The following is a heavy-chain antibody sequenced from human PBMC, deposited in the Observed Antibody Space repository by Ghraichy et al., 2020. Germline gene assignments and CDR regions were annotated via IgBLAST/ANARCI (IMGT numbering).Heavy chain of an antibody. V-gene: IGHV4-39*01. D-gene: IGHD4-17*01. CDR3: ARSIYGDYRTRGYFDY. Sequence: SQTLSLTCTVSGFSTISSSGYYWGWIRQAPGKGLEWIGSIYYSGTTYYNASLKSRVTISVVTSENQFSLKLTSMTAADTAVYFCARSIYGDYRTRGYFDYWSQGTLVTVSS. J-gene: IGHJ4*02. CDR2: IYYSGTT. CDR1: GFSTISSSGYY.